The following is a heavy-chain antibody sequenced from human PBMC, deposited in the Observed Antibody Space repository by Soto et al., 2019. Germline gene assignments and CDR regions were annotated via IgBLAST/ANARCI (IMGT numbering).Heavy chain of an antibody. D-gene: IGHD3-10*01. CDR2: IWYDGSHK. CDR3: ARAGGPFDY. V-gene: IGHV3-33*01. Sequence: QVQLVESGGGVVQPGRSLRLSCAASGFTFSTYGMHWVRQAPGTGLEWVAVIWYDGSHKDYADSVKGRFTISRDNSKKTLYLQMNSLRVEDTGVYYCARAGGPFDYWGQGTLVAVSS. CDR1: GFTFSTYG. J-gene: IGHJ4*02.